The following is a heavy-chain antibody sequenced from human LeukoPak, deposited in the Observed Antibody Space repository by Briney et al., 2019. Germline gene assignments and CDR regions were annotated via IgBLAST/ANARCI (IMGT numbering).Heavy chain of an antibody. D-gene: IGHD1-26*01. J-gene: IGHJ4*02. V-gene: IGHV3-30*02. Sequence: GGSLRLSCAASGFTFSTYGMHWVRQAPGKGLEWVAFIRYDGSGQYYAESVKGRFTISRDKSRNTLYLQMNSLRAEDTAVYYCAKDFYSGSLGYFDFWGQGTLVTVSS. CDR2: IRYDGSGQ. CDR3: AKDFYSGSLGYFDF. CDR1: GFTFSTYG.